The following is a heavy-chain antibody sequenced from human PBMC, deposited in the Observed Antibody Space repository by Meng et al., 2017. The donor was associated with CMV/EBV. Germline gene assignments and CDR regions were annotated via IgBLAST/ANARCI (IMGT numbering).Heavy chain of an antibody. J-gene: IGHJ4*02. CDR3: ARVPTVTTTAYFDH. V-gene: IGHV4-34*01. CDR2: INHSGST. D-gene: IGHD4-17*01. Sequence: GSLRLSCAVYGGSFSGYYWSWIRQPPGKGLEWIWEINHSGSTNYNPSLKSRVTISVDTSKNQFSLKLSSVTAADTAVYYCARVPTVTTTAYFDHWGQGTLVTVSS. CDR1: GGSFSGYY.